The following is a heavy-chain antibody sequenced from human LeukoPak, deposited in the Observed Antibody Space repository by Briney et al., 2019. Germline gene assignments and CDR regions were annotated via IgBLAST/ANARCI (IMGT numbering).Heavy chain of an antibody. V-gene: IGHV3-66*04. Sequence: GGSLRLSCAASGFTVSSNYMSWVRQAPGKGLEWVSVIYSGGSTYYADSVKGRFTNSRDNSKNTLYLQMNSLRAEDTAIYYCARPSLNTGSYFDYWGQGILVTVSS. J-gene: IGHJ4*02. CDR2: IYSGGST. CDR3: ARPSLNTGSYFDY. CDR1: GFTVSSNY. D-gene: IGHD1-26*01.